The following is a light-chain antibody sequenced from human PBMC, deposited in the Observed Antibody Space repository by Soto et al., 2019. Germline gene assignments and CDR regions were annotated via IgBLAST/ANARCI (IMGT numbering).Light chain of an antibody. CDR1: QSVSST. CDR2: GAS. Sequence: EVVMTQSPATPSVSPGERATLSCRASQSVSSTLAWYQQKPGQAPRLLIYGASTRATGIPARFSGGGSGTEFTLTISSLQSEDFAVYYCQQYKNWPTFGGGTKVEI. V-gene: IGKV3-15*01. J-gene: IGKJ4*02. CDR3: QQYKNWPT.